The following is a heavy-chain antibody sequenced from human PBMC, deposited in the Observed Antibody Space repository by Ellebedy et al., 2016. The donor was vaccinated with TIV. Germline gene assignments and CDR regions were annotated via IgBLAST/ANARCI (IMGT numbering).Heavy chain of an antibody. Sequence: MPSETLSLTCTVSGGPIRNYYCTWIRQPPGKGLEWIGHMYYSGSSNYNPSLKRRVTMSIDTSKNQFSLKMSTVTAADTAVYYCAASESADSDYWGPGTPVTVSS. D-gene: IGHD2-2*01. CDR2: MYYSGSS. CDR3: AASESADSDY. CDR1: GGPIRNYY. V-gene: IGHV4-59*01. J-gene: IGHJ4*02.